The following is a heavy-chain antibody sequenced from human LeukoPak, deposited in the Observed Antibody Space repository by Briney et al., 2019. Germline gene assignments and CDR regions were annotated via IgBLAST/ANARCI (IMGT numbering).Heavy chain of an antibody. D-gene: IGHD3-16*01. CDR2: ISWNSGSI. CDR3: AKNGRVRLEAPIDL. J-gene: IGHJ2*01. CDR1: GFTFDDYA. V-gene: IGHV3-9*01. Sequence: GWSLRLSCAASGFTFDDYAMHWVRQAPGKGLEWVSGISWNSGSIGYADSVKGRFTISRDNAKNSLYLQMNSLRAEDTALYYCAKNGRVRLEAPIDLWGRGTLVTVSS.